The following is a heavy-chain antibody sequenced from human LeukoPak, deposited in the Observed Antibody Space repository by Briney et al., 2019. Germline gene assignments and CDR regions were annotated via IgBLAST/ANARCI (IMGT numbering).Heavy chain of an antibody. CDR1: GFTFDDYA. D-gene: IGHD6-19*01. CDR2: ISWNSGSI. J-gene: IGHJ6*02. CDR3: AKAASESSGWYRGYYYYWGMDV. Sequence: GGSLRLSCAASGFTFDDYAMHWVRQAPGKGLEWVSGISWNSGSIGYADSVKGRFTISRDNAKKSLHLQMNSLRAEDTALYYCAKAASESSGWYRGYYYYWGMDVWGQGTTVTVSS. V-gene: IGHV3-9*01.